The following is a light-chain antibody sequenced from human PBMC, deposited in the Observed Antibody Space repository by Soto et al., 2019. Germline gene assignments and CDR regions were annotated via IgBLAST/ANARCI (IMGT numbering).Light chain of an antibody. CDR3: HQYGISP. J-gene: IGKJ4*01. CDR2: DTS. CDR1: QSVSSS. Sequence: EIVVTQSPATLSVSPGERVTLSCRASQSVSSSLAWYQQRPGQAPRLLIYDTSTRAAGIAARFSGSGSGTEFTLTISSLQSEDFAVYYCHQYGISPFGGGTKVDIK. V-gene: IGKV3-15*01.